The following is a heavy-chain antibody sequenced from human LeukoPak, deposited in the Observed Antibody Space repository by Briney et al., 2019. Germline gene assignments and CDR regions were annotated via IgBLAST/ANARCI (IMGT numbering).Heavy chain of an antibody. CDR3: AKVRIGETSYDASDV. Sequence: SETLSLTCTVSGGSISSYYWTWIRQPPGKGLEWIGDIYITGSTNYNPYLKKRVTMSVDTSKNQFSLRLSSVTAADTAVYYCAKVRIGETSYDASDVWGLGTMVTVSS. D-gene: IGHD1-26*01. V-gene: IGHV4-59*13. CDR1: GGSISSYY. J-gene: IGHJ3*01. CDR2: IYITGST.